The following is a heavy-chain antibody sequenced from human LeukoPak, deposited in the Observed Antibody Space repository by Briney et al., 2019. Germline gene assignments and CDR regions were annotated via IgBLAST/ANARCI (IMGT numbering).Heavy chain of an antibody. V-gene: IGHV1-69*13. D-gene: IGHD6-13*01. CDR2: IIPIFGTA. J-gene: IGHJ6*02. Sequence: GASVKVSCKASGGTFSSYAISWVRQAPGQGLEWMGGIIPIFGTANYAQKFQGRVTITADESTSTAYMELSSLRSEDTAVYYCARDSRYSSSWHTRSEDVWGQGTTVTVSS. CDR1: GGTFSSYA. CDR3: ARDSRYSSSWHTRSEDV.